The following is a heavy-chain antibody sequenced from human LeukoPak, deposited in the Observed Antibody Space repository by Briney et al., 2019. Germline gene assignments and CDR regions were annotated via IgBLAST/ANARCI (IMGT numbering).Heavy chain of an antibody. CDR1: GYSFTAYD. Sequence: ASVKVSCKASGYSFTAYDINWVRQATGQGLEWIGYINPNTGLTEYAQKFQGRVSLSRDTSIITAYLELSTLTSEDTAVYYCATTLRNNPPWGQGALTTVSS. CDR2: INPNTGLT. CDR3: ATTLRNNPP. J-gene: IGHJ5*02. V-gene: IGHV1-8*01. D-gene: IGHD1-14*01.